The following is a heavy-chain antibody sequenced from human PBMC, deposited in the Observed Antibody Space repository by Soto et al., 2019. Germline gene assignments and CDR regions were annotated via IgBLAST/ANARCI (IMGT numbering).Heavy chain of an antibody. Sequence: QVQLVESGGGVVQPGRSLRLSCAASGFTFSRHTMHWVRQAPGKGLEWVAAISDDGSNTYYADSVKGRFTISRDNSKNTLYLHMNSLRSEDSAVHHCARGVYYGFWGGFNTHPYYFDDWGQGTLVTFSP. D-gene: IGHD3-3*01. CDR1: GFTFSRHT. V-gene: IGHV3-30*14. CDR2: ISDDGSNT. J-gene: IGHJ4*02. CDR3: ARGVYYGFWGGFNTHPYYFDD.